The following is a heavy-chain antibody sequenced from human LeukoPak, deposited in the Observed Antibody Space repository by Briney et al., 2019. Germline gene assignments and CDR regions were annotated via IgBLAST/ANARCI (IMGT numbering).Heavy chain of an antibody. CDR2: IGAGAGVI. Sequence: GGSLRLSCAASGFTFSDYEMNWVRQAPEKGLEWVSYIGAGAGVIFYADSVKGRFSITRDNAKNSLFLQMNSLRAEDTAVYYCARVRTTDTLTGYKQELDYWGRGTLVTVSS. V-gene: IGHV3-48*03. D-gene: IGHD3-9*01. CDR3: ARVRTTDTLTGYKQELDY. J-gene: IGHJ4*02. CDR1: GFTFSDYE.